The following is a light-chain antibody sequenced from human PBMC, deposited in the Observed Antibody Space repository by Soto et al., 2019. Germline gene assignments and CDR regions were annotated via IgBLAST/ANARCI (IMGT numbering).Light chain of an antibody. CDR2: AAS. J-gene: IGKJ1*01. Sequence: DIQMTQSPSSLSASLGDIVTITCRASQSISSYLNWYQQKPGKAPKLLIYAASSLQSGVPSRFSGSGSGTDFTLTISSLQPEDFATYYCQQSYSTFWTFGQGTKVDIK. CDR1: QSISSY. CDR3: QQSYSTFWT. V-gene: IGKV1-39*01.